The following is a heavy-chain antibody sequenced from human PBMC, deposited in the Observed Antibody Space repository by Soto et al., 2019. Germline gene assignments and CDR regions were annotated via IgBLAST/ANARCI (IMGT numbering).Heavy chain of an antibody. J-gene: IGHJ5*02. Sequence: GASGKVSFKASGYTFTGYWMHWVRQVPGQGLEWMGYINPNTGGTNYAQKFQGRFTWTRDASISTAYMEVSRLTSDDTAVYYCARTSTRGYIGYDLDXWGQGTLVTVSX. CDR3: ARTSTRGYIGYDLDX. CDR2: INPNTGGT. V-gene: IGHV1-2*02. CDR1: GYTFTGYW. D-gene: IGHD5-12*01.